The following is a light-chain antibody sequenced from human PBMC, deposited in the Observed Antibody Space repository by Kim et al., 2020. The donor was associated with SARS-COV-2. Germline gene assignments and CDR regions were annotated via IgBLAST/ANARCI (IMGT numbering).Light chain of an antibody. CDR2: GEN. Sequence: SSELTQDPAVSVALGQTVRITCQGDSLRIFYASWYQQKPGQAPLLVIYGENNRPSGIPDRFSGSSSGNTASLTITGAQAGDEADYYCNSRDSSGHQHWVFGGGTQLTVL. CDR3: NSRDSSGHQHWV. CDR1: SLRIFY. J-gene: IGLJ3*02. V-gene: IGLV3-19*01.